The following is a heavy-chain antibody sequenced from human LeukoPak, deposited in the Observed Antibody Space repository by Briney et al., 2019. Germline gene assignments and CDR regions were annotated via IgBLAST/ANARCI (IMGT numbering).Heavy chain of an antibody. CDR1: GLTFSDYW. J-gene: IGHJ4*02. CDR3: ANGMEHHDY. V-gene: IGHV3-23*01. D-gene: IGHD1-26*01. Sequence: PGGSLRLSCAVTGLTFSDYWMTWVRQAPGKGLEWVSAISGSGGSTYYADSVKGRFTISRDNSKNTLYLQMNSLRAEDTAVYFCANGMEHHDYWGQGTLVTVSS. CDR2: ISGSGGST.